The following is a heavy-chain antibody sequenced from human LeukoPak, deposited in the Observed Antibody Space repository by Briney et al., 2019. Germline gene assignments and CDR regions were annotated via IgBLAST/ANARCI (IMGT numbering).Heavy chain of an antibody. CDR1: GGSISSYY. CDR2: IYYSGST. V-gene: IGHV4-59*12. D-gene: IGHD2-2*02. CDR3: AREQKIRYCSSTSCYRGPYYYFDY. Sequence: SETLSLTCTVSGGSISSYYWSWIRQPPGKGLEWIGYIYYSGSTNYNPSLKSRVTISVDTSKNQFSLKLSSVTAADTAVYYCAREQKIRYCSSTSCYRGPYYYFDYWGQGTLVTVSS. J-gene: IGHJ4*02.